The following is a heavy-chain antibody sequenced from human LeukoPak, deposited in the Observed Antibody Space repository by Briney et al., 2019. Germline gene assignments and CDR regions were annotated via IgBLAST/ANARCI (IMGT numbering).Heavy chain of an antibody. CDR3: ARLSRSYYDILTGYYSPLYYFDY. J-gene: IGHJ4*02. CDR1: GGSISSSNW. D-gene: IGHD3-9*01. CDR2: IYHSGST. V-gene: IGHV4-4*02. Sequence: PSGTLSLTCAVSGGSISSSNWWSWVRQPPGKRLEWIGEIYHSGSTNYNPSLKSRVTISVDKSKNQFSLKLSSVTAADTAVYYCARLSRSYYDILTGYYSPLYYFDYWGQGTLVTVSS.